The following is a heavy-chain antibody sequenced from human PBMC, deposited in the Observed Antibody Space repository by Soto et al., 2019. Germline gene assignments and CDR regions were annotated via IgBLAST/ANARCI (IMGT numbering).Heavy chain of an antibody. CDR3: ARGGNAYYYNYGLDV. CDR2: IIPIFGTA. J-gene: IGHJ6*02. V-gene: IGHV1-69*13. Sequence: AVEVSCKACGGTFSSYSLSSVRQAPGQGLEWMGGIIPIFGTANYAQKFQGRVTITADESTSTAYMELSSLRSEDTAVYYCARGGNAYYYNYGLDVWGQGTTVTVSS. D-gene: IGHD2-15*01. CDR1: GGTFSSYS.